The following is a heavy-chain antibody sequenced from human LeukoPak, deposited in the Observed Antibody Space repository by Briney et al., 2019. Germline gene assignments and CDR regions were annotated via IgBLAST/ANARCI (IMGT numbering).Heavy chain of an antibody. J-gene: IGHJ3*02. Sequence: ASVKLSCKASGYTFTSYYMHWVREAPGQGLEWMGIVNPSGGSTSYAQKFQGRVAMTRDTSTSTVYMELSSLRSEDTAVYYCARELREVVVAASPGAFDIWGQGTMVTVSS. D-gene: IGHD2-15*01. CDR3: ARELREVVVAASPGAFDI. CDR2: VNPSGGST. V-gene: IGHV1-46*01. CDR1: GYTFTSYY.